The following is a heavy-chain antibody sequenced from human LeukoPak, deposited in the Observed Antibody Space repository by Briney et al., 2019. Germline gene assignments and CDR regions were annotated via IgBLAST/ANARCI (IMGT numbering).Heavy chain of an antibody. CDR3: PRGSMDTAMFTSAFDI. V-gene: IGHV1-69*13. J-gene: IGHJ3*02. Sequence: SVKVSCKASVGSFSSYAISWVRQAPGQGLEWMGGIIPIFGTANYAQKFQGRVTITADESTSTAYMELSSLRSEDTAVYYCPRGSMDTAMFTSAFDICGQGTMVTVSS. D-gene: IGHD5-18*01. CDR2: IIPIFGTA. CDR1: VGSFSSYA.